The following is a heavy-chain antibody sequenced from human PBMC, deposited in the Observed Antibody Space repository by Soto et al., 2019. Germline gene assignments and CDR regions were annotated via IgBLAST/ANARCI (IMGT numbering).Heavy chain of an antibody. V-gene: IGHV4-4*07. CDR1: GGSINSYW. Sequence: LSLTCSVSGGSINSYWWSWIRQPAGKGLEGIGRVYSGGTTDYNPSLNSRATLSVETSKNQFSLKLSSVTAADTAVYYCARDIGSYAYGEGYWGQGIQVTVSS. D-gene: IGHD3-10*01. CDR3: ARDIGSYAYGEGY. CDR2: VYSGGTT. J-gene: IGHJ4*02.